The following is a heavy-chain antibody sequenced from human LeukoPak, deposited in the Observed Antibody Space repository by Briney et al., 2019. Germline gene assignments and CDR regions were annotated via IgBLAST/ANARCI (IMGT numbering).Heavy chain of an antibody. CDR3: ARLSSHYGDYKVDP. CDR1: GYPFNNYD. Sequence: SVKVSCKASGYPFNNYDINWVRQATGQGLEWMGWMNPHSGKTGYAQNFQGRVTMTRDTSISTAYMELSSLRSEDTAVYYCARLSSHYGDYKVDPWGQGTLVTVSS. CDR2: MNPHSGKT. V-gene: IGHV1-8*01. D-gene: IGHD4-17*01. J-gene: IGHJ5*02.